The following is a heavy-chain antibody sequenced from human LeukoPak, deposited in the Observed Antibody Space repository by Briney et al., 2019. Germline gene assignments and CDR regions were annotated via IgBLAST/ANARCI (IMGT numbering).Heavy chain of an antibody. J-gene: IGHJ5*02. Sequence: SETLSLTCTVSGGSISTYHWGWIRQPPGKGLEWIGSIYYSGSTYYNPSLKSRVTISVDTSKNQFSLKLSSVTAADTAVYYCAREGVLERPYWFDPWGQGTLVTVSS. V-gene: IGHV4-39*07. D-gene: IGHD1-1*01. CDR3: AREGVLERPYWFDP. CDR2: IYYSGST. CDR1: GGSISTYH.